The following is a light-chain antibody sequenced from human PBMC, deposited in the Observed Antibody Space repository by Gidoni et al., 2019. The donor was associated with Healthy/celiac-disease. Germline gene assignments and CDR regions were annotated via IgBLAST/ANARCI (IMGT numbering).Light chain of an antibody. V-gene: IGLV3-1*01. Sequence: SYELTQPPSVSVSPGQTASITCSGDQLGDKYACLYQQKPGQSPVLVIYQDSKRPSGIPERFSGSNSGNTATLTISGTQAMDEADYYCQAWDSSVVFGGGTKLTVL. CDR3: QAWDSSVV. CDR1: QLGDKY. CDR2: QDS. J-gene: IGLJ2*01.